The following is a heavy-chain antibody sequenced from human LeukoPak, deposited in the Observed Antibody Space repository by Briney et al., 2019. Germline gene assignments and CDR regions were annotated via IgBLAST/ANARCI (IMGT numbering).Heavy chain of an antibody. J-gene: IGHJ4*02. Sequence: PGGSLRLSCVASGFTFSSFEMNWVRQAPGKGLEWVSYMSSSGSTIYHADSVKGRFTISRDNAKNSLYLQMNSLRAEDTAVYYCARDPPLGSCSTISCPHLDYWGQGTLVTVSS. V-gene: IGHV3-48*03. CDR3: ARDPPLGSCSTISCPHLDY. CDR2: MSSSGSTI. CDR1: GFTFSSFE. D-gene: IGHD2-2*01.